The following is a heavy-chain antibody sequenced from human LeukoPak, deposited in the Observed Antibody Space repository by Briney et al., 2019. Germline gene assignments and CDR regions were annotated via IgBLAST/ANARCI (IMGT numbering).Heavy chain of an antibody. V-gene: IGHV3-23*01. Sequence: PGGSLRLSCTASGFTFSSHAISWVRQAPGKGLEWVSGVSGSGGSTYYADSVKGRFTITRDNSKNTLYLQMNSLRAEDTAIYYCAKTLVDSWGQGTLVTVSS. D-gene: IGHD3-16*01. CDR3: AKTLVDS. CDR1: GFTFSSHA. J-gene: IGHJ4*02. CDR2: VSGSGGST.